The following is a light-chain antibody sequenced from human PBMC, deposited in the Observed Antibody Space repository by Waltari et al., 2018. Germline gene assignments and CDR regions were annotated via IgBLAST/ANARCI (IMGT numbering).Light chain of an antibody. Sequence: EVVMTQSPVTLSVSPGERVTLSCRASQIVSHDLAWYQQKPGQTPRLLIFAASTRATGIPARFIGRGSGTEFTLIISSMQSEDSAVYYCQQYNDWPPPTFGGGTRVEIK. V-gene: IGKV3-15*01. CDR1: QIVSHD. CDR2: AAS. CDR3: QQYNDWPPPT. J-gene: IGKJ4*01.